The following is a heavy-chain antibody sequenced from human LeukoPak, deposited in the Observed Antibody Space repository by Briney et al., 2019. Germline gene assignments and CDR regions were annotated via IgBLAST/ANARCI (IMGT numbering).Heavy chain of an antibody. CDR1: GGSFSGYY. Sequence: SETLSLTCAVYGGSFSGYYWSWIRQPPGKGLEWIGEINHSGSTNYNPSLKSRVTISVDTSKNQFSLKLSSVTAADTAVYYCARGPRDLWSGYSWSGWFDPWGQGTLVTVSS. D-gene: IGHD3-3*01. V-gene: IGHV4-34*01. CDR3: ARGPRDLWSGYSWSGWFDP. CDR2: INHSGST. J-gene: IGHJ5*02.